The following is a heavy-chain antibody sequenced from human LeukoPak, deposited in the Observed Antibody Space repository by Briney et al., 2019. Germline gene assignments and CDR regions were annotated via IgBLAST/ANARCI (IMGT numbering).Heavy chain of an antibody. Sequence: TTSETLSLTCTVSGDSISSYYWSWIRQPPGKGLEWIGYVYYSGSTNYNPSLKSRVTISVDTSKNQFSLKLSSVTAADTAVYYCARQQWLEQDAFDIWGQGTMVTVS. D-gene: IGHD6-19*01. CDR1: GDSISSYY. J-gene: IGHJ3*02. CDR2: VYYSGST. CDR3: ARQQWLEQDAFDI. V-gene: IGHV4-59*08.